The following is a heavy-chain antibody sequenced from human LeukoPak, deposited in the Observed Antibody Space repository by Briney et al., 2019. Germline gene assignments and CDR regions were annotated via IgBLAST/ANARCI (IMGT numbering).Heavy chain of an antibody. J-gene: IGHJ4*02. V-gene: IGHV4-34*01. Sequence: SSETLSLTCAVYGGSFSGYYWSWIRQPPGKGLEWIGEINHSGSTNYNPSLKSRVTISVDTSKNQFSLKLSSVTAADTAVYYCARRKGYLHYWGQGTLVTVSS. CDR2: INHSGST. CDR1: GGSFSGYY. CDR3: ARRKGYLHY.